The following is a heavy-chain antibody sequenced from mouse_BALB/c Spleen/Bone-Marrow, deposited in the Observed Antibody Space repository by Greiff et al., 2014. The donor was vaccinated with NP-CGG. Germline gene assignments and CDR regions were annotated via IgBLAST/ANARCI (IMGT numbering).Heavy chain of an antibody. D-gene: IGHD4-1*01. J-gene: IGHJ3*01. Sequence: EVMLVESGTVLARPGASLRMSCKASGYTFTNYWINWIEQRPGQGLEWIGAIYPGNNDAKYTQKFKAKAKLTAVTSTSTADMELSSLTNDDSAGYYCARNWDWVFAYWGQGTLVTGSA. CDR2: IYPGNNDA. CDR1: GYTFTNYW. V-gene: IGHV1-5*01. CDR3: ARNWDWVFAY.